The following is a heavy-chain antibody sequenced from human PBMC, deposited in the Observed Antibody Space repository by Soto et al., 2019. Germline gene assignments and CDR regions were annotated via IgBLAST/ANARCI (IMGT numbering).Heavy chain of an antibody. Sequence: ASVKVSCKASGYTFTTYDINWVRQAPGQGPDWMGWISAYNGYTDYAQKFQGRVTVTTDASTSTAYMELRSLRSDETAVYYCARGLSRGKGGMSVWGKGTPVTLA. CDR1: GYTFTTYD. CDR3: ARGLSRGKGGMSV. J-gene: IGHJ6*04. CDR2: ISAYNGYT. V-gene: IGHV1-18*01. D-gene: IGHD3-16*01.